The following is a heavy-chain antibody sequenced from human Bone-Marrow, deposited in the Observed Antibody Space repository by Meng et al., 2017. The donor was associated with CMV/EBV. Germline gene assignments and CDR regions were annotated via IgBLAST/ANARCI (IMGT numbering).Heavy chain of an antibody. CDR3: ARGYSSSPGWFAP. D-gene: IGHD6-6*01. CDR1: GATFSSYT. CDR2: IIPILGIA. V-gene: IGHV1-69*02. J-gene: IGHJ5*02. Sequence: SSLKVSCKASGATFSSYTISWVRQAPGQGLEWMGRIIPILGIANYAQKFQGRVTITADKSTSTAYMELSSLRSEDTAVYYCARGYSSSPGWFAPWGQGTLVTVSS.